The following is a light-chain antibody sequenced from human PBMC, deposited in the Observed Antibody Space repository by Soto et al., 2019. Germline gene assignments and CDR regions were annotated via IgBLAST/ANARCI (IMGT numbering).Light chain of an antibody. V-gene: IGKV3-15*01. J-gene: IGKJ1*01. Sequence: EILLTQSPGTLSLSPGERATLSCRASQSISSNLAWYQQKPGQAPRLLIYGASTRATGVPARFSGSGSGTEFTLTISSLQSEDFAVYYCQQYNVWPPWTFGQGTKVDI. CDR1: QSISSN. CDR2: GAS. CDR3: QQYNVWPPWT.